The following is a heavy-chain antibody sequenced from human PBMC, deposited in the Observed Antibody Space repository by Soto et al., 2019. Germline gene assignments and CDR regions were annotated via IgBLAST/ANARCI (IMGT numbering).Heavy chain of an antibody. CDR3: ARLDYDFWSGYYPNGMDV. Sequence: VGSLRLSCAASGFTFSSYWMSWVRQAPGKGLEWVANIKQDGSEKYYVDSVKGRFTISRDNAKNSLYLQMNSLRAEDTAVYYCARLDYDFWSGYYPNGMDVWGQGTTVTVSS. CDR2: IKQDGSEK. J-gene: IGHJ6*02. D-gene: IGHD3-3*01. CDR1: GFTFSSYW. V-gene: IGHV3-7*03.